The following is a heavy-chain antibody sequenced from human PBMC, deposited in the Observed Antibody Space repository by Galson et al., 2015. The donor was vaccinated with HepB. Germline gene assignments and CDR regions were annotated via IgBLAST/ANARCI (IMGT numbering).Heavy chain of an antibody. D-gene: IGHD6-13*01. Sequence: SCKASGGSFSTFAFNWVRQAPGQGLEWMGTFIPIFATANYAQKFQDRVTITADKSTTTAYMELTSLRPEDTAVYYCARGVGRGRRYSNTWQKDYYDMDVWGQGTTVTVPS. CDR3: ARGVGRGRRYSNTWQKDYYDMDV. CDR1: GGSFSTFA. J-gene: IGHJ6*02. CDR2: FIPIFATA. V-gene: IGHV1-69*06.